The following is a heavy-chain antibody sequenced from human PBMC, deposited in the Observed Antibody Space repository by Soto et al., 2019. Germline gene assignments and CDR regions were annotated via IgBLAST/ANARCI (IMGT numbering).Heavy chain of an antibody. V-gene: IGHV3-15*01. CDR1: GFSFTNAW. CDR2: IKSKSDGGTI. J-gene: IGHJ3*02. CDR3: TTGPNLRPLAAFDI. Sequence: GGSLGLSCAAYGFSFTNAWMTWVRQGPGKGLEWVGRIKSKSDGGTIDYAAPVKGRFTISRDDSKNTLYLQMNSLKTEDTAVYYCTTGPNLRPLAAFDIWGQGTVVTVSS.